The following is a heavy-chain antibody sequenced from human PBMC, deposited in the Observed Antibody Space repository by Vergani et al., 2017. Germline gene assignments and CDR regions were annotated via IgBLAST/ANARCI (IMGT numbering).Heavy chain of an antibody. D-gene: IGHD1-7*01. CDR2: IYWNDDQ. CDR1: GFSLNTRGVS. J-gene: IGHJ6*03. V-gene: IGHV2-5*04. CDR3: VYRKAEGGTSDCFYPFYYYDYMDV. Sequence: QITLKESGPTLVKPTQTLTLICTFSGFSLNTRGVSVAWIRQPPGKALDWLALIYWNDDQHYSPSLNNRVTITKDTSKNQVVLTMTNMDYVDTGTYYCVYRKAEGGTSDCFYPFYYYDYMDVWGKGTTVTVSS.